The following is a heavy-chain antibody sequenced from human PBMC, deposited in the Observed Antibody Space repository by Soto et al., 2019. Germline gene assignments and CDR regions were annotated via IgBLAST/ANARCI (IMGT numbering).Heavy chain of an antibody. D-gene: IGHD2-2*01. CDR1: GFIFSNYA. CDR2: INNNGGST. CDR3: AKDQQDIVVSY. J-gene: IGHJ4*02. V-gene: IGHV3-64*04. Sequence: GGSLRLSCSASGFIFSNYAMHWVRQAPGKGLEYVSHINNNGGSTNYADSVKGRFTISRDNSKNTLYLQMNSLRAEDTAVYYCAKDQQDIVVSYWGQGTLVTVSS.